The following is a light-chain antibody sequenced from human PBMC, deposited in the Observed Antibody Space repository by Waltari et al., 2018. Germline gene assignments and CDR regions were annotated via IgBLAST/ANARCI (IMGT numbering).Light chain of an antibody. Sequence: EVVLPRSPATRSFSPGERPTLSCRASHSISKFLAWYQQRPGQAPRLLIYDASDRPPGIPARFSGSGSGTDFTLTISSLEPEDFAVYYCQQRTDWLWTFGQGTKVEIK. CDR2: DAS. CDR3: QQRTDWLWT. J-gene: IGKJ1*01. CDR1: HSISKF. V-gene: IGKV3-11*01.